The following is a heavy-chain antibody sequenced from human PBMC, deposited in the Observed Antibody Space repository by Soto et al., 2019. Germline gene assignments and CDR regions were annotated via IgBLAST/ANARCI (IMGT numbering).Heavy chain of an antibody. CDR3: ARDRIVVVPAAIRYYYYYGMDV. J-gene: IGHJ6*02. CDR1: GDSVSINSAA. Sequence: SQTLSLTCAISGDSVSINSAAWNLIRQSPSRGLEWLGRTYYRSKWYNDYAVSVKSRITINPDTSKNQFSLQLNSVTPEDTAVYYCARDRIVVVPAAIRYYYYYGMDVWGQGTTVTVSS. D-gene: IGHD2-2*02. V-gene: IGHV6-1*01. CDR2: TYYRSKWYN.